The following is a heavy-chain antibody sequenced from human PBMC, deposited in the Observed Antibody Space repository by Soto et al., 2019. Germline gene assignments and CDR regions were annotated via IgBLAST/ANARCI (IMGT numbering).Heavy chain of an antibody. Sequence: QVQVIQSGAEVKKPGSSVKVSCQDSGGIFSTYAISWLRQAPGQGLEWMGGIIPIFGTPNYAQNFQGSVTITADESTSTAYMELSGLRSEDTAVYYCARDRDDYGSGNYYNRIDFWGQGTLATVSS. J-gene: IGHJ4*02. CDR1: GGIFSTYA. V-gene: IGHV1-69*01. CDR2: IIPIFGTP. CDR3: ARDRDDYGSGNYYNRIDF. D-gene: IGHD3-10*01.